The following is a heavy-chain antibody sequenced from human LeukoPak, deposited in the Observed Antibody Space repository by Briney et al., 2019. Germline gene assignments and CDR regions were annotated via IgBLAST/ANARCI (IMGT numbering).Heavy chain of an antibody. Sequence: GSLRLSCAASGFTFSSYEMNWVRQAPGKGLEWIGNIFYSGSTYYSPSLKSRVTISVDTSKNQFSLKLSSVTAADTAVYYCARGVRLWAGIFDYWGQGTLVTVSS. D-gene: IGHD3-16*01. V-gene: IGHV4-59*12. CDR1: GFTFSSYE. J-gene: IGHJ4*02. CDR3: ARGVRLWAGIFDY. CDR2: IFYSGST.